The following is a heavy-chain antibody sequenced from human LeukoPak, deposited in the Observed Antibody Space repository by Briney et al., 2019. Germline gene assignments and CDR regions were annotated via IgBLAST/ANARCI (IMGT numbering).Heavy chain of an antibody. CDR1: GFTFSSYG. CDR3: ARGVIFDY. CDR2: ISYDGSNK. V-gene: IGHV3-30*03. D-gene: IGHD2/OR15-2a*01. J-gene: IGHJ4*02. Sequence: GGSLRLSCAASGFTFSSYGMHWVRQAPGKGLEWVAVISYDGSNKYYADSVKGRFTISRDNAKNTLYLQMNSLRAEDTAVYYCARGVIFDYWGQGTLVTVSS.